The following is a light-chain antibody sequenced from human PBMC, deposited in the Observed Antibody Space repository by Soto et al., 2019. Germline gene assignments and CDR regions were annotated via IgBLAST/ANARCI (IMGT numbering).Light chain of an antibody. V-gene: IGLV2-14*01. Sequence: QSVLTQSASVSGSPGQSITISCTGTSSDVGGHDYVSWYQQHPGKAPTLMIYHVTNRPSGVSSRFSGSKSGNTAFLIISGLQAEYEADYYCSSYTSSSTFVFGTGTKVTVL. CDR3: SSYTSSSTFV. CDR2: HVT. CDR1: SSDVGGHDY. J-gene: IGLJ1*01.